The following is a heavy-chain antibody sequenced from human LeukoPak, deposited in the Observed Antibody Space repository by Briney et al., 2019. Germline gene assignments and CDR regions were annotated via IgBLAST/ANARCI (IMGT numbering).Heavy chain of an antibody. CDR2: IYYSGST. J-gene: IGHJ4*02. CDR3: ARASRGYSYGLYY. CDR1: GGSISSYY. V-gene: IGHV4-59*12. Sequence: KPSETLSLTCTVSGGSISSYYWSWVRQPPGKGLEWIGYIYYSGSTNYNPSLKSRVTISVDKSKNQFSLKLSSVTAADTAVYYCARASRGYSYGLYYWGQGTLVTVSS. D-gene: IGHD5-18*01.